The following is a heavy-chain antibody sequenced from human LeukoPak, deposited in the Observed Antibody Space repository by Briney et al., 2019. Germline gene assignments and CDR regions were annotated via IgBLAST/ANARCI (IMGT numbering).Heavy chain of an antibody. CDR3: ATVTPEQQLLGYFDY. V-gene: IGHV1-24*01. D-gene: IGHD6-13*01. CDR2: FDPEDGET. Sequence: ASVKVSCKVFGYTLTELSMHWGRQAPGKGVEGMGGFDPEDGETIYAQKFQGRVTMTEDTSTDTAYMELSSLRSEDTAVYYCATVTPEQQLLGYFDYWGQGTLVTVSS. J-gene: IGHJ4*02. CDR1: GYTLTELS.